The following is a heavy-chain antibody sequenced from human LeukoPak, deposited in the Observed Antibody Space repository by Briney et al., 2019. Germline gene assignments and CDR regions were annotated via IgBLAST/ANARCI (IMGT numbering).Heavy chain of an antibody. CDR1: GFTFSSLA. J-gene: IGHJ4*02. CDR3: AKGQELDDGVFDS. CDR2: IRSNGDTT. V-gene: IGHV3-23*01. D-gene: IGHD1-1*01. Sequence: GGSLRLSCTASGFTFSSLAMTWVRQAPGKGLEWASTIRSNGDTTYNADSVKGRFTISRDNSKNTLYLELNSLRVEDTATFYCAKGQELDDGVFDSWGQGTMVTVSS.